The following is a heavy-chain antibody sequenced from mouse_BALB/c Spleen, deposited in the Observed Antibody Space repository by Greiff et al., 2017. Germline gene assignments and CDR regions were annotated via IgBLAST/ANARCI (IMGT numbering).Heavy chain of an antibody. V-gene: IGHV5-6-5*01. J-gene: IGHJ2*01. D-gene: IGHD1-1*01. CDR1: GFTFSSYA. CDR2: ISSGGST. Sequence: EVMLVESGGGLVKPGGSLKLSCAASGFTFSSYAMSWVRQTPEKRLEWVASISSGGSTYYPDSVKGRFTISRDNARNILYLQMSSLRSEDTAMYYCARGGYGSSSGLYYFDYWGQGTTLTVSS. CDR3: ARGGYGSSSGLYYFDY.